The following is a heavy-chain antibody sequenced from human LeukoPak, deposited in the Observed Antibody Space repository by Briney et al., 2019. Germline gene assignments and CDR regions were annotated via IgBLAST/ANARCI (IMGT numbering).Heavy chain of an antibody. Sequence: GGSLRLSCAASGFIFNTFNMNWFRQAPGKGLEWVSSINSGGDYKYYADSVKGRFTTSRDNAKNSLSLQLNSLRVEDTAIYYCARGHYDVLASSYKWTPDYWGQGTLATVSS. V-gene: IGHV3-21*01. J-gene: IGHJ4*02. CDR1: GFIFNTFN. CDR3: ARGHYDVLASSYKWTPDY. D-gene: IGHD3-9*01. CDR2: INSGGDYK.